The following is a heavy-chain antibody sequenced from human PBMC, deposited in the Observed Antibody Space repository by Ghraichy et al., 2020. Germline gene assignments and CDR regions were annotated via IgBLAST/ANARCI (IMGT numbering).Heavy chain of an antibody. CDR1: GFTVSSNY. D-gene: IGHD3-3*01. CDR2: IYSGGST. CDR3: ARVSDFWSGYLWFDP. V-gene: IGHV3-53*01. J-gene: IGHJ5*02. Sequence: GGSLRLSCAASGFTVSSNYMSWVRQAPGKGLEWVSVIYSGGSTYYADSVKGRFTISRDNSKNTLYLQMNSLRAEDTAVYYCARVSDFWSGYLWFDPWGQGTLVTVSS.